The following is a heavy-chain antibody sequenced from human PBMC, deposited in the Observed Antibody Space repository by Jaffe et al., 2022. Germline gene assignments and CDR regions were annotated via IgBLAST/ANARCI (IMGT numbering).Heavy chain of an antibody. D-gene: IGHD2-15*01. CDR3: ATSPVAATQPFDH. V-gene: IGHV3-15*01. J-gene: IGHJ4*02. CDR2: IKSKTDGGTT. Sequence: EVQLVESGGGLVQPGGSLRLSCAASGFTFSGAWMSWVRQLPGKELEWVGRIKSKTDGGTTDYAAPVKGRFTISRDDSKNTLYLQMNSLRTDDTGLYYCATSPVAATQPFDHWGQGTLVTVSS. CDR1: GFTFSGAW.